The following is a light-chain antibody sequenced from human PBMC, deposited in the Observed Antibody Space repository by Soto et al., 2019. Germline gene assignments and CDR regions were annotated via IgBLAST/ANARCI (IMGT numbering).Light chain of an antibody. CDR2: AVS. CDR1: QSISSY. J-gene: IGKJ1*01. Sequence: DIQMTQSPSSLSASVGDRVSITCRASQSISSYLNWYQQRPGKAPRLLIYAVSTLPSGVPSRITGSGSGTDFTLTISSLQPEDFAIYYCQQSYSKPWTFGQGTKVE. CDR3: QQSYSKPWT. V-gene: IGKV1-39*01.